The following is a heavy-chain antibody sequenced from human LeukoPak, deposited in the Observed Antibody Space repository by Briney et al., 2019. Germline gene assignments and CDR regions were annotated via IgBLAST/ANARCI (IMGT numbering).Heavy chain of an antibody. J-gene: IGHJ5*02. CDR1: GCTFTSYD. CDR2: MNPNSGNT. D-gene: IGHD2-2*01. Sequence: GASVKVSCKASGCTFTSYDINWVRQATGQGLEWMGWMNPNSGNTGYAQKFQGRVTMTRNTSISTAYMELSSLRSEDTAVYYCARGACGRYCSSTSRLRFDPWGQGTLVTVSS. CDR3: ARGACGRYCSSTSRLRFDP. V-gene: IGHV1-8*01.